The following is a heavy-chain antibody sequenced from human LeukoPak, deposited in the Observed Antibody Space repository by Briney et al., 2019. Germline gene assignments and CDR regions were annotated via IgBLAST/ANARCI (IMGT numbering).Heavy chain of an antibody. V-gene: IGHV3-23*01. CDR1: GFTFSSYG. CDR2: ISGSGGST. CDR3: AKAAPTNYYDSSGYYNTAFDI. D-gene: IGHD3-22*01. Sequence: GGSLRLSCAASGFTFSSYGMSWVRQAPGKGLEWVSAISGSGGSTYYADSVKGRFTISRDNSKNTLYLQMNSLRAEDTAVYYCAKAAPTNYYDSSGYYNTAFDIWGQGTMVTVSS. J-gene: IGHJ3*02.